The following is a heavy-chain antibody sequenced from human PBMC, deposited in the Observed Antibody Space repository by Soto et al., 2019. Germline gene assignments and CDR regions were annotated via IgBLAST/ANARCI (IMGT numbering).Heavy chain of an antibody. CDR3: ATRPPDETYYGVFDY. CDR2: IKRDGSEK. J-gene: IGHJ4*02. V-gene: IGHV3-7*05. CDR1: GLTFSNHW. Sequence: PGGSLRLSCTVSGLTFSNHWMTWVRQAPGKGLEWVANIKRDGSEKSYVDSVKGRFSVSRDNTKNSLYLQMNNLRAEDTAVYYCATRPPDETYYGVFDYWGPGALVTVS. D-gene: IGHD3-10*01.